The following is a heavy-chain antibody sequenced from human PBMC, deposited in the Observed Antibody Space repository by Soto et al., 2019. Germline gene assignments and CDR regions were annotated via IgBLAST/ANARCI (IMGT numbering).Heavy chain of an antibody. CDR3: ASLFEVPAATKYYYYGMDV. Sequence: PGESLKISCKGSGYSFTSYWIGWVRQMPGKGLEWMGIIYPGDSDTRYSPSFQGQVTISADKSISTAYLQWSSLKASDTAMYYCASLFEVPAATKYYYYGMDVWGQGTTVTVSS. CDR1: GYSFTSYW. V-gene: IGHV5-51*01. CDR2: IYPGDSDT. J-gene: IGHJ6*02. D-gene: IGHD2-2*01.